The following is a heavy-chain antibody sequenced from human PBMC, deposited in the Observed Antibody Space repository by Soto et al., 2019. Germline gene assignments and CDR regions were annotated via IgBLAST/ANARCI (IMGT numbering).Heavy chain of an antibody. D-gene: IGHD1-26*01. J-gene: IGHJ6*02. V-gene: IGHV1-18*01. CDR2: ISAYNGNR. Sequence: ASVKVSCKASGGTFSSYAISWVRQAPGQGLEWMGGISAYNGNRHFAEGLRGRITMTTNTTTSTADMELRSLSSDDTAVYYCARGGQECSNSGCGYIYDGMDVWGQGTTVTVSS. CDR1: GGTFSSYA. CDR3: ARGGQECSNSGCGYIYDGMDV.